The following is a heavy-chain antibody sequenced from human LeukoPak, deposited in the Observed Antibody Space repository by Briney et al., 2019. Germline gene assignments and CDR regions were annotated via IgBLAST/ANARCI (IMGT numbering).Heavy chain of an antibody. CDR3: ASRAYSSGDD. D-gene: IGHD6-19*01. J-gene: IGHJ4*02. CDR1: RASLISSSYY. Sequence: PSETLSLTCAVSRASLISSSYYWGWIRQPPGKGLEWIGSIYYRGSTNYNPSLKSRVTISAVTSKNQFSLKMTSVTAADTGVYYCASRAYSSGDDWGQGTLVTVSS. CDR2: IYYRGST. V-gene: IGHV4-39*01.